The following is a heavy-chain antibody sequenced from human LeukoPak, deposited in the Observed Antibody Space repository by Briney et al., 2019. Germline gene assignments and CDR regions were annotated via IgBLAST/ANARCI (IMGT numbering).Heavy chain of an antibody. Sequence: SETLSLTCAVYGGSFSGYYWSWIRQPPGKGLEWIGEINHSGSTNYNPSLESRVTISVDTSKNQFSLKLSSVTAADTAVYYCARGGYDFWSGYYFDYWGQGTLVTVSS. CDR3: ARGGYDFWSGYYFDY. J-gene: IGHJ4*02. CDR1: GGSFSGYY. CDR2: INHSGST. V-gene: IGHV4-34*01. D-gene: IGHD3-3*01.